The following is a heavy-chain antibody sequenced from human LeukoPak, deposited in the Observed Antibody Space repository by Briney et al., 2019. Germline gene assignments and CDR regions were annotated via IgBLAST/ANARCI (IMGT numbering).Heavy chain of an antibody. CDR3: ARESWYSSSYNWFDP. J-gene: IGHJ5*02. V-gene: IGHV4-39*02. CDR1: GGSISSTTYY. CDR2: IYYSGNT. Sequence: SETLSLTCIVSGGSISSTTYYWGWIRQPPGKRLEWIGSIYYSGNTYYNPSLKSRVTISIDTSKNQFSLKLSSVTAADTAVYYCARESWYSSSYNWFDPWGQGTLVTVSS. D-gene: IGHD6-6*01.